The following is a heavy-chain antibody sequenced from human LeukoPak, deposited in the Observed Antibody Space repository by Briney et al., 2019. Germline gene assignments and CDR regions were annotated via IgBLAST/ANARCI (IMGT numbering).Heavy chain of an antibody. CDR2: IYYSGST. Sequence: SETLSLTCTVSGGSISSSSYYWGWIRQPPGKGLEWIGSIYYSGSTYYNPSLKSRVTISVDTSKTQFSLKLSSVTAADTAVYYCARGYSGYEKVYYFDYWGQGTLVTVSS. J-gene: IGHJ4*02. D-gene: IGHD5-12*01. CDR3: ARGYSGYEKVYYFDY. CDR1: GGSISSSSYY. V-gene: IGHV4-39*07.